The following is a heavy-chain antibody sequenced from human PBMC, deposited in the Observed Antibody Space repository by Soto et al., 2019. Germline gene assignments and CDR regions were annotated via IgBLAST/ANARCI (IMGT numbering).Heavy chain of an antibody. CDR1: GYTFTGYY. CDR2: INPNSGDA. D-gene: IGHD6-6*01. J-gene: IGHJ4*02. Sequence: ASVKVSCKTSGYTFTGYYIHWVRQAPGQGLEWMGWINPNSGDAKYAQKFQGRVTMTRDPSTAYMQLSTLSSDDTAVYYCARSLSTIGARPDYWGQGALVTVSS. V-gene: IGHV1-2*02. CDR3: ARSLSTIGARPDY.